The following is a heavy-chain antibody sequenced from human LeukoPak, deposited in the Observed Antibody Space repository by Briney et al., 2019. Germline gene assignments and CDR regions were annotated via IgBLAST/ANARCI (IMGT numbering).Heavy chain of an antibody. V-gene: IGHV3-15*01. J-gene: IGHJ4*02. D-gene: IGHD2-15*01. CDR1: GVTFSNAW. Sequence: PGGSLRLSCAASGVTFSNAWMSWVRQAPGKGLEWVGRIKSKTDGGTTDYAAPVKGRFTISRDDSKNTLYLQMNSLKTEDTAVYYCTTDVVVVAATPFAYWGQGTLVTVSS. CDR3: TTDVVVVAATPFAY. CDR2: IKSKTDGGTT.